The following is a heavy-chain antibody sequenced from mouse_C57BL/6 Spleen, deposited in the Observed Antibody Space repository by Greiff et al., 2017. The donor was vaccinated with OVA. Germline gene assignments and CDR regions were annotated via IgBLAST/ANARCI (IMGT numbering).Heavy chain of an antibody. CDR2: ISDGGSYT. CDR1: GFTFSSYA. J-gene: IGHJ4*01. Sequence: EVKVVESGGGLVKPGGSLKLSCAASGFTFSSYAMSWVRQTPEKRLEWVATISDGGSYTYYPDNVKGRFTISRDNAKNNLYLQMSHLKSEDTAMDYCARDGGSSYAMDYWGQGTSVTVSS. D-gene: IGHD1-1*02. V-gene: IGHV5-4*01. CDR3: ARDGGSSYAMDY.